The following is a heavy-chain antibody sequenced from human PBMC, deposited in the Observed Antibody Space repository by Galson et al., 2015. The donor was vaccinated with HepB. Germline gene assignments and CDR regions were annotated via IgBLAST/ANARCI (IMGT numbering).Heavy chain of an antibody. Sequence: CAISGDSVSSNSAAWNWIRQSPSRGLEWLGRTYYRSKWYNDYAVSVKSRITINPDTSKNQFSLQLNSVAPEDTAVYYCARDPYYYGSGSSPSADFDYWGQGTLVTVSS. CDR1: GDSVSSNSAA. CDR2: TYYRSKWYN. V-gene: IGHV6-1*01. D-gene: IGHD3-10*01. CDR3: ARDPYYYGSGSSPSADFDY. J-gene: IGHJ4*02.